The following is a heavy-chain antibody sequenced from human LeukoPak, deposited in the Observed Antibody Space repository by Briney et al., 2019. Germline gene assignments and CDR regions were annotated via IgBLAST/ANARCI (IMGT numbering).Heavy chain of an antibody. CDR3: ARRAHISYSSSSSSWFDP. CDR1: GGTFSSYA. J-gene: IGHJ5*02. Sequence: SVKVSCKASGGTFSSYAISWVRQAPGQGLEWMGGIIPIFGTANYAQKFQGRVTITTDESTSTAYMELSSLRSDDTAVYYCARRAHISYSSSSSSWFDPWGQGTLVTVSS. V-gene: IGHV1-69*05. CDR2: IIPIFGTA. D-gene: IGHD6-6*01.